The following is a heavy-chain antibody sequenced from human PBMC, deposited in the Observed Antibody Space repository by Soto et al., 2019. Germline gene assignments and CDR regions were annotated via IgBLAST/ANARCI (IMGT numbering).Heavy chain of an antibody. D-gene: IGHD4-17*01. CDR2: ISAYNGNT. J-gene: IGHJ5*02. CDR1: GYTFTSYG. CDR3: ARGRDYGDSHDWFDP. Sequence: ASVKVSCKASGYTFTSYGISWVRQAPGQGLEWMGWISAYNGNTNYAQKLQGRVTMTTDTSTSTAYMELRSLRSDDTAVYYCARGRDYGDSHDWFDPWGQGTLVTVSS. V-gene: IGHV1-18*04.